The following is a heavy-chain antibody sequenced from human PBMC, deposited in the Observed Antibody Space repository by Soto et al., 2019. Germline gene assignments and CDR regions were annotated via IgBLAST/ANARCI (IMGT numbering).Heavy chain of an antibody. CDR2: IYYSGST. J-gene: IGHJ5*02. Sequence: SETLSLTCTVSGGSISSYYWSWIRQPPGKGLEWIGYIYYSGSTNYNPSLKSRVTISVDTSKHQFSLKLSSVTAADTAVYFCARRLGKQQLWEQEYWLEPWGQGTLVTVSS. CDR1: GGSISSYY. V-gene: IGHV4-59*08. CDR3: ARRLGKQQLWEQEYWLEP. D-gene: IGHD6-13*01.